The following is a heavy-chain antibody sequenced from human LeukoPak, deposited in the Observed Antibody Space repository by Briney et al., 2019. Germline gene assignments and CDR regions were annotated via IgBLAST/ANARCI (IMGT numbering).Heavy chain of an antibody. D-gene: IGHD2-2*01. V-gene: IGHV4-39*01. Sequence: PSETLSLTCTVSGGSISSSSYYWGWIRQPPGKGLEWIGSIYYSGSTYYNPSLKSRVTISVDTSKNQFSLKLSSVTAADTAVYYCARQPLVPVYPLNWFDTWGQATLVPVSS. CDR1: GGSISSSSYY. CDR3: ARQPLVPVYPLNWFDT. CDR2: IYYSGST. J-gene: IGHJ5*02.